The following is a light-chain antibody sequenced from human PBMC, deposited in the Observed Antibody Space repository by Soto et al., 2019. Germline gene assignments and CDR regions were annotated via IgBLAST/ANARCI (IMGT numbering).Light chain of an antibody. J-gene: IGKJ1*01. CDR3: QQYYSTPQT. CDR2: WAS. Sequence: DIVMAQSPDSLAVSLGGRATINCKSSQSVLYSSNNNNYLAWYQQKSGQPPKLLIYWASTRESGVPDRFSGSGSGTDFTLTISSLQAEDVAVYYCQQYYSTPQTFGQGTKVEIK. CDR1: QSVLYSSNNNNY. V-gene: IGKV4-1*01.